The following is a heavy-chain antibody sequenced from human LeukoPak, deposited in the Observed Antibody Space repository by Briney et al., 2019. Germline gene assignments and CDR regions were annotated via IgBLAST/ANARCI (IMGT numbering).Heavy chain of an antibody. Sequence: GGSLRLSCAASGFTFSDYYMSWIRQAPGKGLEWVSYISSSSSDTNYADSVKGRFTISRDNAKNSLYLQMNSLRAEDTAVYYCARDVEEGRGRYDILTGYTDYWGQGTLVTVSS. CDR2: ISSSSSDT. V-gene: IGHV3-11*05. CDR3: ARDVEEGRGRYDILTGYTDY. J-gene: IGHJ4*02. D-gene: IGHD3-9*01. CDR1: GFTFSDYY.